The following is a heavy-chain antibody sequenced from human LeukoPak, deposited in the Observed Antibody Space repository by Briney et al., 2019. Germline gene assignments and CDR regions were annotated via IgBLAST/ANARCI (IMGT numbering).Heavy chain of an antibody. J-gene: IGHJ4*01. Sequence: ASVKVSCKASGYTFSDYYLHWVRQAPGQGLEWVGWINLNSGGTNFAQKFRGRVTMTRDTSITTAYMELTRLKSDDTAVYYCARGGVRTAASSLGYWGQGTLVTVSS. D-gene: IGHD6-13*01. CDR2: INLNSGGT. CDR3: ARGGVRTAASSLGY. CDR1: GYTFSDYY. V-gene: IGHV1-2*02.